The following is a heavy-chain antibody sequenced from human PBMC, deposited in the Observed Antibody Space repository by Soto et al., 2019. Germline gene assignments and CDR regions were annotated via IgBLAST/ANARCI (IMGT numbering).Heavy chain of an antibody. CDR2: IKSKTDGGTT. CDR1: RFAFSNAW. CDR3: TTGWGITGTTY. Sequence: GGSLRLSCAASRFAFSNAWMCWVRQAPGKGLEWVGRIKSKTDGGTTDYAAPVKGRLSISRDDSKNTLYLQMHSLKSEDTAVYYRTTGWGITGTTYWGQGTLVTVSS. D-gene: IGHD1-20*01. J-gene: IGHJ4*02. V-gene: IGHV3-15*01.